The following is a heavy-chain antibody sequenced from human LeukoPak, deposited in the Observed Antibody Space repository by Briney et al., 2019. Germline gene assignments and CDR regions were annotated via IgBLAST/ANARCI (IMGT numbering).Heavy chain of an antibody. CDR3: ARDAYGGNSWGWFDP. V-gene: IGHV4-38-2*02. D-gene: IGHD4-23*01. J-gene: IGHJ5*02. CDR1: GYSISSGYY. Sequence: PSETLSLTCTVSGYSISSGYYWGWIRQPPGKGLEWIGNIYPSGTTYYNPSLKTRVTISVDTSKNQFSLKLSSVTAADTAVYYCARDAYGGNSWGWFDPWGQGTLVTVSS. CDR2: IYPSGTT.